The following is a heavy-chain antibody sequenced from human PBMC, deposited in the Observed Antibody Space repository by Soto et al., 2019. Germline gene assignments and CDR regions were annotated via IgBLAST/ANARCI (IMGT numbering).Heavy chain of an antibody. V-gene: IGHV1-8*01. Sequence: QVQLVQSRAEVKKPGASVKVSCKASGYTFTSYDINWVRQATGQGLEWMGWMNPNSGNTGYAQKFQGRVTMTRNTSISTAYMELSSLRSEDTAVYYCASSIAVAYYYYGMDVWGQGTTVTVSS. CDR2: MNPNSGNT. CDR1: GYTFTSYD. D-gene: IGHD6-19*01. J-gene: IGHJ6*02. CDR3: ASSIAVAYYYYGMDV.